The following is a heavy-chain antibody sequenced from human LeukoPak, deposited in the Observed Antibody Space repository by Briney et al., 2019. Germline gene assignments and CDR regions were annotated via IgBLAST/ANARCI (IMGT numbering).Heavy chain of an antibody. Sequence: GRSLRLSCAASGFTFSSYAITWVRQAPGKGLEWVSAVSGSGGNTSYADSVKGRFTISRDNSKNALYLQMNSLRAEDTAVYYCAKDRSSGWYTTLDYWGQGVLVTVSS. D-gene: IGHD6-19*01. CDR3: AKDRSSGWYTTLDY. CDR1: GFTFSSYA. J-gene: IGHJ4*02. V-gene: IGHV3-23*01. CDR2: VSGSGGNT.